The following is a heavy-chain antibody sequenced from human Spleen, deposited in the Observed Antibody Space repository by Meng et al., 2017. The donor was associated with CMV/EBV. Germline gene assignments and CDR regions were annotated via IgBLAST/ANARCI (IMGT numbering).Heavy chain of an antibody. Sequence: GGSLRLSCAASGFTFSSYAMNWVRQAPGKGLEWVSVIYSGGSGTYYGDSVQGRFTISRDNSKNTLYLQMNSLRAEDTAVYYCAKDGLEPVTIGGENFYGMDVWGQGTTVTVSS. D-gene: IGHD2-2*02. J-gene: IGHJ6*02. V-gene: IGHV3-23*03. CDR3: AKDGLEPVTIGGENFYGMDV. CDR2: IYSGGSGT. CDR1: GFTFSSYA.